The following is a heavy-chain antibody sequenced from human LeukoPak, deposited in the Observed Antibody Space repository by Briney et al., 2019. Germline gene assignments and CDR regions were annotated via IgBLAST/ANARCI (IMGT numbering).Heavy chain of an antibody. D-gene: IGHD5-24*01. CDR1: GGSISSGGYY. CDR3: ARLRRDGAFDI. J-gene: IGHJ3*02. Sequence: PSQTLSLTCTVSGGSISSGGYYWSCIRQHPGKGLEWIGYIYYSGSTYYNPSLKSRVTISVDTSKNQFSLKLSSVTAADTAVYYCARLRRDGAFDIWGQGTMVTVSS. V-gene: IGHV4-31*03. CDR2: IYYSGST.